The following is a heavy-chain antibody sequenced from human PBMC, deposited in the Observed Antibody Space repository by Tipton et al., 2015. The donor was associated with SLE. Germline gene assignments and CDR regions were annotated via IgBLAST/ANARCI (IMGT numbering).Heavy chain of an antibody. D-gene: IGHD5-24*01. CDR3: ARPGPVELDAFDI. CDR1: GGSISSSSYY. J-gene: IGHJ3*02. CDR2: IYYSGNT. V-gene: IGHV4-39*01. Sequence: LSCTVSGGSISSSSYYWGWIRQPPGKGLEWIGSIYYSGNTYYNPSLKSRVTISVDTSKNQFSLKLSSVTATDTAVHYCARPGPVELDAFDIWGQGTMVTVSS.